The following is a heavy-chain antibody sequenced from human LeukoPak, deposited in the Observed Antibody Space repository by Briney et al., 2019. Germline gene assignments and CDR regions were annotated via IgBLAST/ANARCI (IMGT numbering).Heavy chain of an antibody. CDR3: AREGEGYYYDSSGFYFDY. Sequence: ASVKVSCKASGYTFTSYYMHWVRQAPGQGLEWVGIINPSGGSTSYAQKFQGRVTMTRDTSTSTVYMELSSLRSEDTAVYYCAREGEGYYYDSSGFYFDYWGQGTLVTVSS. J-gene: IGHJ4*02. V-gene: IGHV1-46*01. D-gene: IGHD3-22*01. CDR2: INPSGGST. CDR1: GYTFTSYY.